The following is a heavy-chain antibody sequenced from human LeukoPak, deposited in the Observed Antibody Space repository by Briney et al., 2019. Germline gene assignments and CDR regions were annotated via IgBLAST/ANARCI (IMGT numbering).Heavy chain of an antibody. CDR2: ISSSSSYI. Sequence: GGSLRLSCAASGFTFSSYSMNWVRQAPGKGLEWVSSISSSSSYIYYADSVKGRFTTSRGNAKNSLYLQMNSLRAEDTAVYYCARALSPGGMDVWGQGTTVTVSS. CDR3: ARALSPGGMDV. J-gene: IGHJ6*02. V-gene: IGHV3-21*01. CDR1: GFTFSSYS. D-gene: IGHD1-14*01.